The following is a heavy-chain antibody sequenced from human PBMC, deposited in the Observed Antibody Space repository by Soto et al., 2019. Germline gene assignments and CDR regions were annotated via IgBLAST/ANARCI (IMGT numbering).Heavy chain of an antibody. Sequence: EGQLAESGGGWVQPGRSLRLSCLASGFSFNDYAMHWVRQAPGKSLEWVSGLSWNGGHIGYADSVKGRFTISRDNAENSLHLQMDILRPEDTALYYCVKDIGKDCSSRSCNLHYYFDVWGKGTTVTVSS. V-gene: IGHV3-9*01. J-gene: IGHJ6*03. D-gene: IGHD4-4*01. CDR1: GFSFNDYA. CDR3: VKDIGKDCSSRSCNLHYYFDV. CDR2: LSWNGGHI.